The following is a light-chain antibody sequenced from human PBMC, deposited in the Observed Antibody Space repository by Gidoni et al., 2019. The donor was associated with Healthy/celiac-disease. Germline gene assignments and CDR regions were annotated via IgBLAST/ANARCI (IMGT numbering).Light chain of an antibody. V-gene: IGKV1-39*01. CDR3: QQSYSTPR. CDR2: AAS. J-gene: IGKJ4*01. Sequence: DIQMTQSPSSLSASVGDRVTITCRASQSISSYLNWYQQKPGKAPKLLIYAASSLQSGVPSRFSGSGSGTDVTLTISSLQPEDFATYYCQQSYSTPRFXGXTKVEIK. CDR1: QSISSY.